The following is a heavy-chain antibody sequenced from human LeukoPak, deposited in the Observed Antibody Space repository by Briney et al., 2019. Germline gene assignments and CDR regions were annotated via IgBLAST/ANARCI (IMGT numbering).Heavy chain of an antibody. Sequence: SQTLSLTCTVSGGSISSGGYYWSWIRQHPGKGLEWIGYIYYSGSTYYNPSLKSRVTISVDTSKNQFSLKLSSVTAADTAVYYCARVPIVATIWDIDYWGQETLVTVSS. D-gene: IGHD5-12*01. CDR1: GGSISSGGYY. CDR2: IYYSGST. J-gene: IGHJ4*02. CDR3: ARVPIVATIWDIDY. V-gene: IGHV4-31*03.